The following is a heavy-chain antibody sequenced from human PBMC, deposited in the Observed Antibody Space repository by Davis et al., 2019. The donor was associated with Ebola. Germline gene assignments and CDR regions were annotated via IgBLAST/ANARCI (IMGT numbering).Heavy chain of an antibody. CDR2: IRGDGGTI. Sequence: GESLKISCTASGFTFSSYAMSWVRQAPGKGLEWVSIIRGDGGTIYYADSVKGRFTIFRDKSKNTVYLQMNSLRGEDTAAYYCAKGRDRYGYGDFDYWGQGTLVTVSS. J-gene: IGHJ4*02. CDR3: AKGRDRYGYGDFDY. V-gene: IGHV3-23*01. D-gene: IGHD5-18*01. CDR1: GFTFSSYA.